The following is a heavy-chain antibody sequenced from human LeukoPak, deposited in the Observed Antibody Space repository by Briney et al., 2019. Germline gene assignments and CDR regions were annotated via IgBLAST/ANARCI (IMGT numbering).Heavy chain of an antibody. V-gene: IGHV3-48*03. CDR3: ARDALQVAYYYGMDV. CDR1: GFTFSSYE. CDR2: ISSSGSII. Sequence: GGSLRLSCAASGFTFSSYEMNWVRQAPGKGLESVSYISSSGSIIYYADSVKGRFTISRDNAKNSLYLQMNSLRAEDTAVYYCARDALQVAYYYGMDVWGQGTTVTVSS. J-gene: IGHJ6*02.